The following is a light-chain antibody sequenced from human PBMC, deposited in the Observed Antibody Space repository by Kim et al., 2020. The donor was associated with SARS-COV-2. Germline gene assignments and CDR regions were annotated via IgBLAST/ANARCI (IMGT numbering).Light chain of an antibody. J-gene: IGLJ3*02. V-gene: IGLV2-14*01. CDR1: SSYVGGYNY. CDR2: DVS. Sequence: QSALTHPASVSGSPGQSITISCTGTSSYVGGYNYVSWYQQHPDKAPKFIIYDVSKRPSGVSNRFSGSKSGNTASLTISGLQAEDEADYYCCSYTSSDTLVFGGGTQLTVL. CDR3: CSYTSSDTLV.